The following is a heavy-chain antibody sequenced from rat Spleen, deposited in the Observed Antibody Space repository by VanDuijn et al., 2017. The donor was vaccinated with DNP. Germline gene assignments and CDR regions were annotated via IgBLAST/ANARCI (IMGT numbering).Heavy chain of an antibody. CDR2: ISCDGGST. D-gene: IGHD1-5*01. J-gene: IGHJ2*01. CDR1: GFIFSDYY. CDR3: TTREYRHNYFDY. Sequence: EVQLVESGGGLVQPGRSLKLSCAASGFIFSDYYMAWVRQAPTKGLEWVASISCDGGSTYYRDSVKGRFTISRDNAKSSLYLQMDSLRSEDTATYYCTTREYRHNYFDYWGQGVMVTVSS. V-gene: IGHV5-20*01.